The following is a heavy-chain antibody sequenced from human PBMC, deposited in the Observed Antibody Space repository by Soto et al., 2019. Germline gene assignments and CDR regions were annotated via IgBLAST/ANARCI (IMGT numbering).Heavy chain of an antibody. J-gene: IGHJ4*02. Sequence: QVHLVQSGAEVKKPGASVKVSCKGSGYAFTTYGITWVRQAPGQGLEWMGWISAHNGNTNYAQKLQGRVTVTRDTSTSTAYMELRGLRSDDTAVYYCARGRYGDYWGQGALVTVSS. CDR3: ARGRYGDY. D-gene: IGHD1-1*01. CDR2: ISAHNGNT. CDR1: GYAFTTYG. V-gene: IGHV1-18*01.